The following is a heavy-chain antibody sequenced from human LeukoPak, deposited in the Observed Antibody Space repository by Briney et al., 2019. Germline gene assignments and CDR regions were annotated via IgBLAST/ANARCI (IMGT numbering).Heavy chain of an antibody. CDR2: VYPGDSET. Sequence: GESLQISCKGSGYIFTYYWIGWVRPMPGEGLEWMGIVYPGDSETRYSPSFQGQVTISADKSISTAYLQWSSLKASDTAIYYCARHPSGSYSPFDYWGQGTLVTVSS. D-gene: IGHD1-26*01. CDR1: GYIFTYYW. J-gene: IGHJ4*02. V-gene: IGHV5-51*01. CDR3: ARHPSGSYSPFDY.